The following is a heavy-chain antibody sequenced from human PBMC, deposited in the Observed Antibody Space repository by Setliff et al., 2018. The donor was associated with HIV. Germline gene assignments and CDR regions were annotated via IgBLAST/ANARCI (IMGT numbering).Heavy chain of an antibody. Sequence: ASVKVSCKASGYTFTSCFLHWVRQAPGQGLEYMGIINPSDGSADYVEKFQDRVTITRDTSTSTVYMEMSSLRSEDTAIYYCAKEYHTAATGTRMANYFDYWGQGTLVTV. CDR1: GYTFTSCF. CDR3: AKEYHTAATGTRMANYFDY. J-gene: IGHJ4*02. D-gene: IGHD6-13*01. V-gene: IGHV1-46*01. CDR2: INPSDGSA.